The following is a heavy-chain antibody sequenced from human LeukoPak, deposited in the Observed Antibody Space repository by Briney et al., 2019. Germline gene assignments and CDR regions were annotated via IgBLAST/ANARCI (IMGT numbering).Heavy chain of an antibody. CDR1: EFTFFTYS. J-gene: IGHJ4*02. D-gene: IGHD3-10*01. V-gene: IGHV3-7*01. CDR3: AKVAKYYYGPETFYFFEQ. CDR2: IKQDGSEK. Sequence: SGGSLRLSCAASEFTFFTYSMTWVRQAPGKGLEWVANIKQDGSEKYYVDSVKGRFTISRDYAKNSLYLQMNSLRVEDTAVYFCAKVAKYYYGPETFYFFEQWGQGTPVTASS.